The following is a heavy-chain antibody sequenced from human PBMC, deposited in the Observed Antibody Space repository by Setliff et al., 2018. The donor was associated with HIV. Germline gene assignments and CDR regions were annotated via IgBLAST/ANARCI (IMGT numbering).Heavy chain of an antibody. CDR1: GVSITSATYY. Sequence: SETLSLTCAVSGVSITSATYYWGWIRQPPGKGLEWIGSIYYSGSTYYNPSLKSRVTISVDTSKNQFSLKLNSVTAADTAVYYCARTRGYTYGYIDSWAQGTLVTVSS. D-gene: IGHD5-18*01. J-gene: IGHJ4*02. CDR3: ARTRGYTYGYIDS. CDR2: IYYSGST. V-gene: IGHV4-39*01.